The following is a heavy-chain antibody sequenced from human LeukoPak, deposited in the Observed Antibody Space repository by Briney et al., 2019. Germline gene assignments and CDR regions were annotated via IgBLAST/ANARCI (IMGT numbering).Heavy chain of an antibody. D-gene: IGHD3-22*01. CDR3: ARPYYYDSRIDP. Sequence: SQTLSLTCTVSGGSISSGDYYWSWIRQPPGKSLEWIAYMYYSGSTYYNPSLKSRVTMSADTSKNQLSLKLSSVTAADTAVYYCARPYYYDSRIDPWGQGILVTVSS. V-gene: IGHV4-30-4*01. CDR1: GGSISSGDYY. CDR2: MYYSGST. J-gene: IGHJ5*02.